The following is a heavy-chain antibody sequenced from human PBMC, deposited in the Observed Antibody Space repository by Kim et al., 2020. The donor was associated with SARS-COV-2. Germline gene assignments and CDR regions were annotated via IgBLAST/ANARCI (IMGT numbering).Heavy chain of an antibody. V-gene: IGHV3-30*18. CDR1: GFTFSNFG. CDR3: AKDRERGYTTWLYGEEPHRPTPPDF. J-gene: IGHJ4*02. Sequence: GGSLRLSCAASGFTFSNFGMHWVRQSPGKGLEWIAFISFDGHNQYYTDSVKGRVTLSRDNSKSTLFLQLNSLSAEDTAVYYCAKDRERGYTTWLYGEEPHRPTPPDFWGQGTLVTVSS. CDR2: ISFDGHNQ. D-gene: IGHD2-2*02.